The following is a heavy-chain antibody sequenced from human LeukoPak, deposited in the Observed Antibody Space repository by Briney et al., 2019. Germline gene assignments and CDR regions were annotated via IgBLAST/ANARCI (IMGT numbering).Heavy chain of an antibody. V-gene: IGHV3-64*01. CDR3: ARGAQLTDY. CDR1: GFTFYTYG. Sequence: GGSLRLSCAASGFTFYTYGMHWVRQAPGKGLEYVSGIGPDGVTTYYAKSVRGRFTISRDNSKNMVYLQMASLTADDMAVYYCARGAQLTDYWGQGTLVTVSS. D-gene: IGHD6-13*01. J-gene: IGHJ4*02. CDR2: IGPDGVTT.